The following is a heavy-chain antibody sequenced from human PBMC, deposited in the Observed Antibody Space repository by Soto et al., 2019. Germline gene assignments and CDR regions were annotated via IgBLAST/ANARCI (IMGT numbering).Heavy chain of an antibody. Sequence: GSLRLSCAASGFTISTTCMSWVRQAPGKGLEYVSVIYSSDRTYYADSVKDRFNIFRDISKNTLYLQMSSLRVEDTAVYYCVRGPYWNGGPSPAPRGQGTLVTVSS. CDR2: IYSSDRT. CDR3: VRGPYWNGGPSPAP. CDR1: GFTISTTC. V-gene: IGHV3-66*01. D-gene: IGHD1-1*01. J-gene: IGHJ5*02.